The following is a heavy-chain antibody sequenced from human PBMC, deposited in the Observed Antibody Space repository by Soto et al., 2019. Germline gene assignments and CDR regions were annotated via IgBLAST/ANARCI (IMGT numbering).Heavy chain of an antibody. V-gene: IGHV1-18*01. CDR3: ARRRYSYGREGPDAFDI. J-gene: IGHJ3*02. CDR2: ISAYNGNT. Sequence: GASVKVSCKASGYTFTSYGISWVRQAPGQGLEWMGWISAYNGNTNYAQKLQGRVTMTTDTSTSTAYMELRSLRSDDTAVYYCARRRYSYGREGPDAFDIWGQGTMVTVSS. D-gene: IGHD5-18*01. CDR1: GYTFTSYG.